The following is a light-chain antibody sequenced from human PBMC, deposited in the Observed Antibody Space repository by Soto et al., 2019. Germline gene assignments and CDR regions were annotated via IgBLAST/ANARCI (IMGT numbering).Light chain of an antibody. CDR3: SSYTSSSTWV. CDR1: SSDVGGYNY. V-gene: IGLV2-14*03. J-gene: IGLJ1*01. CDR2: DVS. Sequence: QSALTQPASVAGSPGQSITISFTGTSSDVGGYNYVSWYQHHPGKDPKLMIYDVSNRTSGVSNRLSGSKSCNTTSLTISGIQAEDEADYYCSSYTSSSTWVLGTGTKLTVL.